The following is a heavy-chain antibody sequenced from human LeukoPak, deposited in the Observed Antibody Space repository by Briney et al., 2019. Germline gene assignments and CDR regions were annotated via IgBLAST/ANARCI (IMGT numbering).Heavy chain of an antibody. CDR3: ARSPVIYRSGGSGECYFDY. Sequence: GGSLRLSCAASGFTFSSYAMHWVRQAPGKGLEWVALISYDGSNKYYADSAKGRFTISKDNSKNTLYLQMNSLRAEDTAVYYCARSPVIYRSGGSGECYFDYWGQGTLVTVSS. J-gene: IGHJ4*02. CDR1: GFTFSSYA. CDR2: ISYDGSNK. D-gene: IGHD2-15*01. V-gene: IGHV3-30*04.